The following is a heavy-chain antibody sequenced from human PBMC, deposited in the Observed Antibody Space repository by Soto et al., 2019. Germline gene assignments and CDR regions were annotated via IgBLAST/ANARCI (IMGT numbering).Heavy chain of an antibody. Sequence: QVQLQESGPRLVKPSQTLSLTCAVSGASIHSGGYFWRWIRQHPGKGLEWIGYISDSGTTYYNPSLQSRVTISTDTSNNQFSLEVTSVSAADSAKYYCARARGRLDVATYHYYYGVVVWGQGTTVTGSS. CDR2: ISDSGTT. V-gene: IGHV4-31*11. CDR3: ARARGRLDVATYHYYYGVVV. CDR1: GASIHSGGYF. J-gene: IGHJ6*02. D-gene: IGHD5-18*01.